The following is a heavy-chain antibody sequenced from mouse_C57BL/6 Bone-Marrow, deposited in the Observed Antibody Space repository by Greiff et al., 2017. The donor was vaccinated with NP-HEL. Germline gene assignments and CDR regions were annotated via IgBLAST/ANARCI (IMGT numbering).Heavy chain of an antibody. CDR2: ISYDGSN. V-gene: IGHV3-6*01. CDR3: ARGDY. J-gene: IGHJ2*01. CDR1: GYSITSGYY. Sequence: EVQLQQSGPGLVKPSQSLSLTCSVTGYSITSGYYWNWIRQFPGNKLEWMGYISYDGSNNYNQSLKNRISITRDTSKNQFCLKLNSVTTEDTATYYCARGDYWGQGTTLTVSS.